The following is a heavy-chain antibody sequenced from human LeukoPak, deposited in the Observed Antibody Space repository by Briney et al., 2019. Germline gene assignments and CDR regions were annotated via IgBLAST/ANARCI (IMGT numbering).Heavy chain of an antibody. CDR3: ARAKDSYGKVFDC. J-gene: IGHJ5*01. V-gene: IGHV4-34*01. CDR1: GWTFSDYY. Sequence: PSETLTLTCEVYGWTFSDYYLSWIRQPPGKGLEWMGEINYNGSTSYKPYLETRLTMSVNTSKNQFSVKLPPVSGADTAVYYCARAKDSYGKVFDCCGWGTLATVSA. D-gene: IGHD5-18*01. CDR2: INYNGST.